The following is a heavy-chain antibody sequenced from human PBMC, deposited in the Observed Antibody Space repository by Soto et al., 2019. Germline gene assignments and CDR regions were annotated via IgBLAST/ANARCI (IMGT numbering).Heavy chain of an antibody. CDR2: IYTSGST. D-gene: IGHD3-22*01. CDR3: ARDYDSSGYYLGVHYYYYYGMDV. Sequence: SETLSLTCTVSGGSISSYYWSWIRQPAGKGLEWIGRIYTSGSTNYNPSLKSRVTMSVDTSKNQFSLKLSSVTAADTAVYYCARDYDSSGYYLGVHYYYYYGMDVWGQGTTVTVS. V-gene: IGHV4-4*07. J-gene: IGHJ6*02. CDR1: GGSISSYY.